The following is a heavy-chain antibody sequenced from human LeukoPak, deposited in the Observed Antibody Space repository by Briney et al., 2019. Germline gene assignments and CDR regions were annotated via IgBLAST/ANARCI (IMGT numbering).Heavy chain of an antibody. V-gene: IGHV3-23*01. D-gene: IGHD6-13*01. Sequence: GGSLRLSCAASGFTFSSYAMSWVRQAPGKGLEWVSAISGSGGSTYYADSVKGRFTISIDNSKNTLYLQMNSLRAEDTAVYYCAKRNHLAVAAAGTEALDYWGQGTLVTVSS. CDR3: AKRNHLAVAAAGTEALDY. J-gene: IGHJ4*02. CDR2: ISGSGGST. CDR1: GFTFSSYA.